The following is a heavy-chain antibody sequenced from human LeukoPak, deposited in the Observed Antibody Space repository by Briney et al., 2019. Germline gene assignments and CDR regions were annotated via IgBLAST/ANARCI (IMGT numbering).Heavy chain of an antibody. J-gene: IGHJ3*02. D-gene: IGHD4-23*01. CDR3: ARDARYGGPLDAFDI. CDR2: INPNSGGT. Sequence: ASVKVSCKASGYTFTGYYMHWLRQAPGQGLEWMGWINPNSGGTNYAQKVQGRVTMTRDTSISTAYMEMRRLRSDDTAMYYCARDARYGGPLDAFDIWGQGTMLTVSS. CDR1: GYTFTGYY. V-gene: IGHV1-2*02.